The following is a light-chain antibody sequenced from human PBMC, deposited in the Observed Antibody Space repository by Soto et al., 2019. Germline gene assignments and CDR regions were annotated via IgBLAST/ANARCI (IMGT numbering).Light chain of an antibody. CDR2: GAS. CDR1: QSVSSSY. Sequence: EIVLTQSPGTLSLSPGERATLSCRASQSVSSSYLAWYQQKPGQAPRVLIYGASSRATGIPDRFSGSGSGTDFTLTISRLEPEDFAVYYCQQYGSSHPNTFGQGTKLEIK. J-gene: IGKJ2*01. CDR3: QQYGSSHPNT. V-gene: IGKV3-20*01.